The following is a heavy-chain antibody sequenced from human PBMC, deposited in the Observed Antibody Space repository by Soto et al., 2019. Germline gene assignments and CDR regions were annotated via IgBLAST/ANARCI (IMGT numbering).Heavy chain of an antibody. J-gene: IGHJ4*02. CDR3: ARVRGGDTHVFDF. V-gene: IGHV4-39*01. D-gene: IGHD3-10*01. CDR2: MYHTGST. CDR1: GDSITRSGFY. Sequence: QLHLHESGPGLVKPSETLSLSCSVSGDSITRSGFYWAWIRRPPGKELEWIGSMYHTGSTYYKPSLELRLNMSVDTSKSQFSLRLTSMTAADAGVYFCARVRGGDTHVFDFWGQGARVTVSS.